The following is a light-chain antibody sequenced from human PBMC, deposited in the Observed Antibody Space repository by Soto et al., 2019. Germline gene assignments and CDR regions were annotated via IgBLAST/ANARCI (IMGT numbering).Light chain of an antibody. CDR1: QSISSW. Sequence: DIQMTQSPSTLSASVGDRVTITCRASQSISSWVAWYQQKPGKVPKLLIYDASSLQSGVPSRFSGSGSGTEFTLTISSLQPDDFATYYCQQYGTYSRTFGQGTRVDI. CDR3: QQYGTYSRT. V-gene: IGKV1-5*01. J-gene: IGKJ1*01. CDR2: DAS.